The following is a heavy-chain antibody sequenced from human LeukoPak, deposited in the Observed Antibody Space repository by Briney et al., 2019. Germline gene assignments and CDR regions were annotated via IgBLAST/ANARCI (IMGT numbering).Heavy chain of an antibody. V-gene: IGHV4-34*01. D-gene: IGHD3-10*01. CDR3: ARHRGSDWFDP. CDR2: INHSGST. Sequence: SETLSLTCAVYGGSFSGYYWSWIRQPPGKGLEWIGEINHSGSTNYNPSLKSRVTISVDTSKNQFSLKLSSVTAADTAIYYCARHRGSDWFDPWGQGTLVTVSS. CDR1: GGSFSGYY. J-gene: IGHJ5*02.